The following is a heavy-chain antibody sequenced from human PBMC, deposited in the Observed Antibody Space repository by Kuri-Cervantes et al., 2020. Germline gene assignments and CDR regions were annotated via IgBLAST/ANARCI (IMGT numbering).Heavy chain of an antibody. CDR1: GYTFSNYT. D-gene: IGHD3-22*01. CDR3: AREYYYDSSGYYLRVDAFDI. J-gene: IGHJ3*02. Sequence: ASVKVSCKASGYTFSNYTISWVRQAPGQGLEWMGWISAYNGDTNYAQKLQGRVTMTTDTSTSTAYMELRSLRSDDTAVYYCAREYYYDSSGYYLRVDAFDIWGQGTMVTVSS. CDR2: ISAYNGDT. V-gene: IGHV1-18*01.